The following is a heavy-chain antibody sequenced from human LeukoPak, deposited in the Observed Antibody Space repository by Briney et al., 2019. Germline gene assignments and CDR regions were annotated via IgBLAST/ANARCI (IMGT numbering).Heavy chain of an antibody. Sequence: SETLSLTCTVSGGSISGYYWTWIRQPPGKGVDWIGFVYYNGKTRYNPSLKSRVTISVDTSENQFSLNLTSVTAADTAVYYCARANPLYGGYDFWGQGSLVTVSS. V-gene: IGHV4-59*01. CDR2: VYYNGKT. CDR3: ARANPLYGGYDF. J-gene: IGHJ4*02. CDR1: GGSISGYY. D-gene: IGHD4-17*01.